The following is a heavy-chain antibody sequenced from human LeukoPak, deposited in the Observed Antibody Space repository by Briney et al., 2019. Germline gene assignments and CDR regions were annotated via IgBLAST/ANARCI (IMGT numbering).Heavy chain of an antibody. D-gene: IGHD3-16*01. V-gene: IGHV3-30*03. Sequence: GGSLRLSCAASGFSFSGYGMHWVRQAPGKGLEWVALISPDGSNKYYADSVKGRFTTSRDNSKNTLYLQMNSLRPEDTALYYGGVTNYWGQGTLVTVSS. CDR1: GFSFSGYG. J-gene: IGHJ4*02. CDR2: ISPDGSNK. CDR3: GVTNY.